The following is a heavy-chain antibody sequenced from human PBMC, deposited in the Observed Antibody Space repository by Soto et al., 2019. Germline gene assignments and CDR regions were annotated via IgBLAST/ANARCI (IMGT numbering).Heavy chain of an antibody. D-gene: IGHD3-16*02. Sequence: EVQLVESGGGIVQPVWSLTLTCAAAGFTVSGHWMHWIRQPTGKGLLGVSRLKHDGSSTKYAASVKGRFTISRDHSRDTLYIQTNGLIAEDTAVYYCARERADIVTNYRPMFDSWGLGPLVTVSS. CDR3: ARERADIVTNYRPMFDS. CDR2: LKHDGSST. J-gene: IGHJ4*02. V-gene: IGHV3-74*01. CDR1: GFTVSGHW.